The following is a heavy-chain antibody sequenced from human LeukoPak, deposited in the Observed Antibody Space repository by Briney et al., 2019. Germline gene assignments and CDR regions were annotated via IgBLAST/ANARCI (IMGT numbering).Heavy chain of an antibody. J-gene: IGHJ6*02. CDR2: IYYSGST. V-gene: IGHV4-59*01. Sequence: PSETLSLTCTVSGGSISSYYWSWIRQPPGKGLEWIGYIYYSGSTNYNPSLKSRVTISVGTSKNQFSLKLGSVTAADTAVYYCARDAAAAGYYYYGMDVWGQGTTVTVSS. D-gene: IGHD6-13*01. CDR1: GGSISSYY. CDR3: ARDAAAAGYYYYGMDV.